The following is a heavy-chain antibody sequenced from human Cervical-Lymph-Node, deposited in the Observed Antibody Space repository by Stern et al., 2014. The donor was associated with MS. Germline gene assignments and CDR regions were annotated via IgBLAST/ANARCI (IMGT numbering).Heavy chain of an antibody. CDR3: ARDFGGGSSEPVQH. CDR2: MWYDGSNK. CDR1: GFTFSSYG. D-gene: IGHD2-15*01. Sequence: VQLVESGGGVVQPGRSLRLSCAASGFTFSSYGMHWVRQAPGKGLEWVAVMWYDGSNKYYADSVKGRFTISRDNSKNTLYLQMNSLRAEDTAVYYCARDFGGGSSEPVQHWGQGTLVTVSS. V-gene: IGHV3-33*01. J-gene: IGHJ1*01.